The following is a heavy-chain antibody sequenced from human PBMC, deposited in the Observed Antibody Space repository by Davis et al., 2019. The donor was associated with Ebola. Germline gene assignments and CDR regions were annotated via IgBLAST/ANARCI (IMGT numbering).Heavy chain of an antibody. Sequence: ASVKVFCKASGYTFTSYAMHWVRQAPGQRLEWMGWINAGNGNTKYSQKFQGRVTITRDTSASTAYMELSSLRSEDTAVYYCARDSFILTGYHRGYFDYWGQGTLVTVSS. J-gene: IGHJ4*02. CDR1: GYTFTSYA. CDR2: INAGNGNT. CDR3: ARDSFILTGYHRGYFDY. D-gene: IGHD3-9*01. V-gene: IGHV1-3*01.